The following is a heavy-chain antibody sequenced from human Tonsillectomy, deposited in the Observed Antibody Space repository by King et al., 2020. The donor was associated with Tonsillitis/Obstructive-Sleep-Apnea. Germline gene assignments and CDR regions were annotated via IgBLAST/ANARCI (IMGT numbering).Heavy chain of an antibody. Sequence: VQLVESGGGLVQPGGSLRLSCAASGFTFSSYAMSWVRQAPGKGLEWVSAISGSGGSTYYADSVKGRFTISRDNSKNTLYLQMNSRRAEDTAVYYCANNFWSGYYFFDYWGQGTLVTVSS. CDR3: ANNFWSGYYFFDY. D-gene: IGHD3-3*01. CDR1: GFTFSSYA. V-gene: IGHV3-23*04. CDR2: ISGSGGST. J-gene: IGHJ4*02.